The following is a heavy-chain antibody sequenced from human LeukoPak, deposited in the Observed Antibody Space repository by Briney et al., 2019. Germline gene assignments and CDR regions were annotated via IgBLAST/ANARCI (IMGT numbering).Heavy chain of an antibody. Sequence: ASVKVSCKASGYTFTSYDINWVRQATGQGLEWMGWMNPNSGNTGYAQKFQGRVTMTRNTSISSAYMELSSLRSEDTAVYYCARGRYCSSTSCHHHESVRMVAVIDYWGQGTLVTVSS. CDR1: GYTFTSYD. CDR2: MNPNSGNT. J-gene: IGHJ4*02. V-gene: IGHV1-8*01. CDR3: ARGRYCSSTSCHHHESVRMVAVIDY. D-gene: IGHD2-2*01.